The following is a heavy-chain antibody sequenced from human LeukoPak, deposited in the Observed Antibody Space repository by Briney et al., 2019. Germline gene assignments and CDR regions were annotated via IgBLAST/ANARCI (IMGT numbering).Heavy chain of an antibody. J-gene: IGHJ4*02. V-gene: IGHV3-23*01. Sequence: PGGSLRLSCAASGFTFSSYAMSWVRQAPGKGLEWVSAISGSGDNTYYADSVKGRLTISRDNSKNTLYLQMNSLRAEDTALYYCAKGSYYDSSGTYYFDYWGQGTLVTVSS. CDR2: ISGSGDNT. CDR3: AKGSYYDSSGTYYFDY. CDR1: GFTFSSYA. D-gene: IGHD3-22*01.